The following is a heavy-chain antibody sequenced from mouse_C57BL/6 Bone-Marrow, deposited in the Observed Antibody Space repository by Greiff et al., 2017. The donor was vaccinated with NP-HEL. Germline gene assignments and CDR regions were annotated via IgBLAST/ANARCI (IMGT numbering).Heavy chain of an antibody. CDR2: IYPSDSET. V-gene: IGHV1-61*01. Sequence: QVQLKQPGAELVRPGSSVKLSCKASGYTFTSYWMDWVKQRPGQGLEWIGNIYPSDSETHYNQKFKDKATLTVDKSSSTAYMQLSSLTSEDSAVYYCARDYGSRRRYFDVWGTGTTVTVSS. CDR3: ARDYGSRRRYFDV. J-gene: IGHJ1*03. D-gene: IGHD1-1*01. CDR1: GYTFTSYW.